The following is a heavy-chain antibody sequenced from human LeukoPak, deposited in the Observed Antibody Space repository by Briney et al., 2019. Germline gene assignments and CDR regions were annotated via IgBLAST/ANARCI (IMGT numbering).Heavy chain of an antibody. J-gene: IGHJ2*01. CDR2: IIPIFGTA. V-gene: IGHV1-69*13. CDR3: ARDRASDWYFDL. Sequence: SVKVSCKASGGTFSSYAISWVRQAPGQGLEWMGGIIPIFGTANYAQKLQGRVTTTADESTSTAYMELSSLRSEDTAVYYCARDRASDWYFDLWGRGTLVTVSS. D-gene: IGHD1-26*01. CDR1: GGTFSSYA.